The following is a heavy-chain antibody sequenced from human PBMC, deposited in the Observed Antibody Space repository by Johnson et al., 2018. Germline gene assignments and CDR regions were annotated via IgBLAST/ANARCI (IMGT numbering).Heavy chain of an antibody. CDR2: ISYDGSNK. CDR3: AKGDYFGRSALAEYFQH. J-gene: IGHJ1*01. Sequence: QVQLVQSGGGVVQPGRSLRLSCAASGFPFSSYGMHWDRQAPGKGLEWVALISYDGSNKYYADSVKGRFTISRDNSKNTLYLQMNSLSAEDTAVYYCAKGDYFGRSALAEYFQHWGQGTLVTVSS. D-gene: IGHD3-10*01. CDR1: GFPFSSYG. V-gene: IGHV3-30*18.